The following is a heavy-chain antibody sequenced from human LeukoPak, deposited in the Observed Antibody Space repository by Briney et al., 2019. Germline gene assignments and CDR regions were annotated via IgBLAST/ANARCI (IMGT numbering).Heavy chain of an antibody. CDR3: ARRRSSSSDY. CDR1: GYSFTSYW. V-gene: IGHV5-51*01. D-gene: IGHD6-6*01. J-gene: IGHJ4*02. CDR2: IYPGDSDT. Sequence: GESLKIYCQGSGYSFTSYWIGRVRQMPGKGLEWMGIIYPGDSDTRYSPSFQGQVTISAARSISAAYLQWSSLKASDTAMYYYARRRSSSSDYWGQGTLVTVSS.